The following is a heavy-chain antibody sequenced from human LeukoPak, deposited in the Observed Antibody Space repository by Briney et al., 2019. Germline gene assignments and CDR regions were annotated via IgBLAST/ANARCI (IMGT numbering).Heavy chain of an antibody. CDR3: ARGPLKSTYFDY. CDR1: GGSFSGYY. Sequence: SETLSLTCAVYGGSFSGYYWSWIRQPPGKGLEWIGEINHSGSTNYNPSLKSRVNISVDTSKNPFSLQLSSVTAADTAVYYCARGPLKSTYFDYWGQGTLVTVSS. J-gene: IGHJ4*02. CDR2: INHSGST. V-gene: IGHV4-34*01.